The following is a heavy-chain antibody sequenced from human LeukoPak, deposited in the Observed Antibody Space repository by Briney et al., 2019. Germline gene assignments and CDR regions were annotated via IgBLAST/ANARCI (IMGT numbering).Heavy chain of an antibody. CDR2: INPNSGGT. J-gene: IGHJ4*02. Sequence: ASVKVSCKASGYTFTGYYMHWVRQAPGQGLEWMGWINPNSGGTNYAQKFQGTVTMTRHTSISTAYMELSRLRSDDTAVYYCARDGGLYYDSSNYFDYWGQGTLVTVSS. CDR1: GYTFTGYY. V-gene: IGHV1-2*02. CDR3: ARDGGLYYDSSNYFDY. D-gene: IGHD3-22*01.